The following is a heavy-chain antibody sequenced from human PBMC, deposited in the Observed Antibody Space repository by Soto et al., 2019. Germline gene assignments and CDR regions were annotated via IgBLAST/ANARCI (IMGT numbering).Heavy chain of an antibody. CDR3: ARVAWGDYEREYNWFDP. V-gene: IGHV4-30-4*01. J-gene: IGHJ5*02. CDR2: IYYSGST. Sequence: PSETLSLTCTVSGGSISSGDYYWSWIRQPPGKGLEWIGYIYYSGSTYYNPSLKSRVTISVDTSKNQFSLKLSSVTAADTAVYYCARVAWGDYEREYNWFDPWGQGTLVTVSS. D-gene: IGHD4-17*01. CDR1: GGSISSGDYY.